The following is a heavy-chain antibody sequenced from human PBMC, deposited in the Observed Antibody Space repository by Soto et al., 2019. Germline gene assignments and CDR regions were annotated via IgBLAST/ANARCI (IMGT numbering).Heavy chain of an antibody. CDR2: IKQDGSVK. V-gene: IGHV3-7*01. CDR3: ARVRYRNLPYFDY. D-gene: IGHD5-12*01. Sequence: EVQLVESGGGLVQPGGSLRLSCAASGFTFSSYWMSWVRQAPGKGLEWVANIKQDGSVKYYVDSVKGRFTISRDNAKNSLYLQMNSLRAEDTAVYYCARVRYRNLPYFDYWGQGTLVTVSS. J-gene: IGHJ4*02. CDR1: GFTFSSYW.